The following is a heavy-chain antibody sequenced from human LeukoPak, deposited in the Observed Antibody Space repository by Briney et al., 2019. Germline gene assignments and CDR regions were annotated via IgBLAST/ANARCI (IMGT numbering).Heavy chain of an antibody. J-gene: IGHJ5*02. V-gene: IGHV4-34*01. CDR3: ARALYDYVWGSYRNRFDP. Sequence: SETLSLTCAVYGGSFSGYCWSWIRQPPGKGLEWIGEINHSGSTNYNPSLKSRVTISVDTSKNQFSLKLSSVTAADTAVYYCARALYDYVWGSYRNRFDPWGQGTLVTVSS. CDR1: GGSFSGYC. CDR2: INHSGST. D-gene: IGHD3-16*02.